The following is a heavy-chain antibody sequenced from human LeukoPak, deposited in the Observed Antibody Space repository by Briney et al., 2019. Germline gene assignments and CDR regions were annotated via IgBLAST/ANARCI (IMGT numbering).Heavy chain of an antibody. J-gene: IGHJ6*03. V-gene: IGHV4-59*11. CDR1: GGSISGHC. Sequence: SETLSLTCTVAGGSISGHCWTWIRHPPWKGLEWIGDMYYSGSGSTNYNPSLKSRVTISEDTSKNQFSLNLTSVTAADTAVYYCVRETSGLSRTYEKYYSMDVWGKGTTVTVSS. CDR2: MYYSGSGST. D-gene: IGHD2-2*01. CDR3: VRETSGLSRTYEKYYSMDV.